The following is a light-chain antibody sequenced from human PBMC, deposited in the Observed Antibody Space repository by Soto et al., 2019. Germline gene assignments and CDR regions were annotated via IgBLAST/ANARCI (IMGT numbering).Light chain of an antibody. CDR3: QQYNNGPLT. CDR1: QSVSSN. Sequence: EIVMTQSPATLSVSPGERATLSCRARQSVSSNLAWYQQKPGQAPRLLIYGASTRATGIPARFSGSGSGTECTLTISSLQSEDFAVYYCQQYNNGPLTFGGGTKVEIK. V-gene: IGKV3-15*01. CDR2: GAS. J-gene: IGKJ4*01.